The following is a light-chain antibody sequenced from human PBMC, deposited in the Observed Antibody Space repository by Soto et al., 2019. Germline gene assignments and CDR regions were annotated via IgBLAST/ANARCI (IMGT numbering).Light chain of an antibody. J-gene: IGLJ3*02. CDR1: SSDVGGYNY. CDR3: SSYTSSSTWV. Sequence: QSALTQPASVSGSPGQSITISCTGTSSDVGGYNYVSWYHLHPGKAPKLMIYEVSNRPSGVSNRFSGSKSGNTASLTISGLQAEDEADYHCSSYTSSSTWVFGGGTKLTVL. V-gene: IGLV2-14*01. CDR2: EVS.